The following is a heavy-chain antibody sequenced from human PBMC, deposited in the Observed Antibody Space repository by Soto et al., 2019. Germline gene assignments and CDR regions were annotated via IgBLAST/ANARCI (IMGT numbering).Heavy chain of an antibody. CDR1: GGTFSSYA. CDR3: ARDGTYYYDSSGYYRFDY. CDR2: IIPIFGTA. D-gene: IGHD3-22*01. J-gene: IGHJ4*02. V-gene: IGHV1-69*13. Sequence: SVKVSCKASGGTFSSYAISWVRQAPGQGLEWMGGIIPIFGTANYAQKFQGRVTITADESTSTAYMELSSLRSEDTAVYYCARDGTYYYDSSGYYRFDYWGQGTLDTVSS.